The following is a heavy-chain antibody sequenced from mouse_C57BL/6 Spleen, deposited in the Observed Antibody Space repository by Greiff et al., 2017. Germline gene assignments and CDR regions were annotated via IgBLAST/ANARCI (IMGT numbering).Heavy chain of an antibody. V-gene: IGHV1-69*01. Sequence: QVQLQQPGAELVMPGASVKLSCKASGYTFTSYWMHWVKQRPGQGLEWIGEIDPSDSDTNYNQKFKGKSTLTVDKSSSTAYMQLSSLTSDDSAVDYCARGGGNGIRADYWGQGTTLTVSA. J-gene: IGHJ2*01. D-gene: IGHD1-1*01. CDR1: GYTFTSYW. CDR3: ARGGGNGIRADY. CDR2: IDPSDSDT.